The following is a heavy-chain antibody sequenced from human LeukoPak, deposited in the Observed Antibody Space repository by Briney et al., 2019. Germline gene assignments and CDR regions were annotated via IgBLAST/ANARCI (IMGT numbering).Heavy chain of an antibody. CDR1: GDTFSSYA. CDR3: ATAYSGSYYSSDY. CDR2: IIPILGIA. Sequence: SVKVSCKASGDTFSSYAISWVRQAPGQGLEWVGRIIPILGIANYAQKFQGRVTITADKSTSTAYMELSSLRSEDTAVYYCATAYSGSYYSSDYWGQGTLVTVSS. J-gene: IGHJ4*02. V-gene: IGHV1-69*04. D-gene: IGHD1-26*01.